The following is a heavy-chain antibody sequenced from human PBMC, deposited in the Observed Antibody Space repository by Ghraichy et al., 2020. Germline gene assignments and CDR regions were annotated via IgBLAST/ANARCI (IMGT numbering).Heavy chain of an antibody. J-gene: IGHJ4*02. CDR2: IIPIFGTA. Sequence: SVKVSCKASGGTFSSYAISWVRQAPGQGLEWMGGIIPIFGTANYAQKFQGRVTITTDESTSTAYMELSSLRSEDTAVYYCARGDWNYGTLLGFDYWGQGTLVTVSS. CDR3: ARGDWNYGTLLGFDY. CDR1: GGTFSSYA. D-gene: IGHD1-7*01. V-gene: IGHV1-69*05.